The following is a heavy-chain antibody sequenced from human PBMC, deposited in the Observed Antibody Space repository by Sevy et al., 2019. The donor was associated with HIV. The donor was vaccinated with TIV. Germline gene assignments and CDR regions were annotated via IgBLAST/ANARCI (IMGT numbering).Heavy chain of an antibody. CDR1: GVNLNDYA. CDR3: TKDAGSGGFFSGYSYWNYMDV. J-gene: IGHJ6*03. Sequence: GGSLRLSCTASGVNLNDYAMHWVRQVPGKGLEWVSSINYNADNIFYADSVKGRFTISRDNGQKSLYLQMDSLRVDDTALYFCTKDAGSGGFFSGYSYWNYMDVWGQGTTVTVSS. CDR2: INYNADNI. D-gene: IGHD3-3*01. V-gene: IGHV3-9*01.